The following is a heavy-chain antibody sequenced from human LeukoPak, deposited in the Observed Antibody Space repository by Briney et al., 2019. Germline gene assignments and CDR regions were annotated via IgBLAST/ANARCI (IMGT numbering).Heavy chain of an antibody. V-gene: IGHV1-69*04. J-gene: IGHJ4*02. Sequence: SVKVSCKASGGTFSSYAISWVRQAPGQGLEWMGRIIPILGIANYAQKFQGRVTITADKSTSTAYMELSSLRSEDTAVYYCARIPRREWLPSDYWGQGTLVTVSS. CDR1: GGTFSSYA. CDR3: ARIPRREWLPSDY. D-gene: IGHD3-3*01. CDR2: IIPILGIA.